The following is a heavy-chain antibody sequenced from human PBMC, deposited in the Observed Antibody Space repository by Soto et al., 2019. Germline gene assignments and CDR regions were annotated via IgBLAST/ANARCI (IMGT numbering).Heavy chain of an antibody. D-gene: IGHD6-13*01. Sequence: QVQLQQWGAGLLKPSETLSLTCAVYGGSFSGYYWSWIRQPPGKGLEGIGEINHSGSTNYNPSLKSRVTISVHTSNNQFSLKLSSVTAADTAVYYCARGGISSSCWYYYYYGMDVWGQGTTVTVSS. V-gene: IGHV4-34*01. J-gene: IGHJ6*02. CDR2: INHSGST. CDR3: ARGGISSSCWYYYYYGMDV. CDR1: GGSFSGYY.